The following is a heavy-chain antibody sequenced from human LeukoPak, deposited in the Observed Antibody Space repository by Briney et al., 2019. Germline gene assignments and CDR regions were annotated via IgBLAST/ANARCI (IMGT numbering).Heavy chain of an antibody. D-gene: IGHD2-21*02. V-gene: IGHV1-2*02. CDR2: INPNSGGT. J-gene: IGHJ6*03. Sequence: WASVKVSCKASEYTFTSYYMHWVRQAPGQGLEWMGWINPNSGGTSYAQKLQGRVTMTRDTSISTAYMELSRLRSDGTAVYYCARGVTARGFYYYMDVWGKGTTVTISS. CDR1: EYTFTSYY. CDR3: ARGVTARGFYYYMDV.